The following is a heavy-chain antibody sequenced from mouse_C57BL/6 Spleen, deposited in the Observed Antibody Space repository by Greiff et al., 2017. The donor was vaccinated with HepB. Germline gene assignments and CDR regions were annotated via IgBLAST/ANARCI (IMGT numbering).Heavy chain of an antibody. CDR2: INPSTGGT. D-gene: IGHD1-1*01. J-gene: IGHJ2*01. CDR1: GYSFTGYY. CDR3: AKFYYGSSSFDD. V-gene: IGHV1-42*01. Sequence: VQLKQSGPELVKPGASVKISCKASGYSFTGYYMNWVKQSPEKSLEWIGEINPSTGGTTSNQKFKAKATLTVDKSSSTAYMQLKSLTSEDSAVYYCAKFYYGSSSFDDWGQGTTLTVSS.